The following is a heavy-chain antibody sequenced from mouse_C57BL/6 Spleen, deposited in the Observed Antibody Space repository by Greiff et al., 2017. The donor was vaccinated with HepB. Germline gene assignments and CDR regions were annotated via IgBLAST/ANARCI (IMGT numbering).Heavy chain of an antibody. J-gene: IGHJ2*01. D-gene: IGHD4-1*01. CDR1: GFTFSDYG. CDR2: ISSGSSTI. Sequence: EVKLMESGGGLVKPGGSLKLSCAASGFTFSDYGMHWVRQAPEKGLEWVAYISSGSSTIYYADTVKGRFPISRDNAKNTLFLQMTSLRSEDTARYYCARDWDTPYYFDYWGQGTTLTVSS. CDR3: ARDWDTPYYFDY. V-gene: IGHV5-17*01.